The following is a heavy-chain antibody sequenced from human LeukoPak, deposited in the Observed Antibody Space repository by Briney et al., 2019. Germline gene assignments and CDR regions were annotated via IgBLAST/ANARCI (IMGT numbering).Heavy chain of an antibody. J-gene: IGHJ4*02. D-gene: IGHD5-18*01. Sequence: GGSLRLSCAASGFTFSNNAMSWVRQAPGKGLEWVSATSTSGGSAYYADSVKGRFTISRDNSKNTLYLQMNSLRAEDTAVYYCAKDKAMDTTPDYWGQGTLVTVSS. CDR1: GFTFSNNA. V-gene: IGHV3-23*01. CDR2: TSTSGGSA. CDR3: AKDKAMDTTPDY.